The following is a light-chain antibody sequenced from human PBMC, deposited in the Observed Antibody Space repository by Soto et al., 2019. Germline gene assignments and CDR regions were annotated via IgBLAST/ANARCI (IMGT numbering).Light chain of an antibody. J-gene: IGKJ5*01. V-gene: IGKV1-13*02. Sequence: AIQLTQSPSSLSASVGDRVTITCRASQGISSALAWYQQKPGKAPKLLIYDASSLESGVPSRFSGSGSGTDFTLTISSLQPEDFASYYCQQFNSYPPTFGQGTRLEIK. CDR2: DAS. CDR3: QQFNSYPPT. CDR1: QGISSA.